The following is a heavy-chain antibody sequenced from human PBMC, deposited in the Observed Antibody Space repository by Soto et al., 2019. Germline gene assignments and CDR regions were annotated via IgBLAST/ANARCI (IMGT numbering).Heavy chain of an antibody. CDR1: GGSISRGGYY. J-gene: IGHJ3*02. D-gene: IGHD2-15*01. CDR3: AGRGYCSGGSCYSMGAFDI. CDR2: IYYSGST. Sequence: SETLSLTCTVAGGSISRGGYYWSWLRQHPGKGLEWIGYIYYSGSTYYNPSLKSRVTISVDTSKNQFSLKLSSVTAADTAVYYCAGRGYCSGGSCYSMGAFDIWGQGTMVTVSS. V-gene: IGHV4-31*03.